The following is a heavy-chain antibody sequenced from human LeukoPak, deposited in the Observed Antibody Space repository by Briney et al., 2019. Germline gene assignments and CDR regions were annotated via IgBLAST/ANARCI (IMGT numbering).Heavy chain of an antibody. CDR1: GFTFSSYA. V-gene: IGHV3-23*01. J-gene: IGHJ4*02. D-gene: IGHD3-3*01. CDR3: AKMTLLPFYDFWSGSNGEY. CDR2: ISGSGGST. Sequence: GGSLRLSCAASGFTFSSYAMSWVRQSPGEGLEWVSAISGSGGSTYYADSVKGRFTISRDNSKNTLYLQMNSLRAEDTDVYYCAKMTLLPFYDFWSGSNGEYWGQGTLVTVSS.